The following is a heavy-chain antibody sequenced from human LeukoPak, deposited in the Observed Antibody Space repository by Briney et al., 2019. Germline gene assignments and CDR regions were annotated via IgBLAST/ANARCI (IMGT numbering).Heavy chain of an antibody. D-gene: IGHD2-2*01. V-gene: IGHV1-2*02. CDR2: INPNSGGT. CDR1: GYTFTGYY. CDR3: ASRVQQQTIVVVPAASFYMDV. J-gene: IGHJ6*03. Sequence: ASVKVSCKASGYTFTGYYMHWVRQAPGQGLEWMGWINPNSGGTNYAQKFQGRVTMTRDTSISTAYMELSRLRSDDTAVYYCASRVQQQTIVVVPAASFYMDVWGKGTTVTVSS.